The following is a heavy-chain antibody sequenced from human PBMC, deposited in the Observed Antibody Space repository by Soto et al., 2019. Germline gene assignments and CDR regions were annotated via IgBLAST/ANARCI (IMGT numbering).Heavy chain of an antibody. J-gene: IGHJ6*02. CDR1: GYTFTSYG. V-gene: IGHV1-18*01. CDR3: ARDRGDSSGWYGGVGRYYGMDV. D-gene: IGHD6-19*01. Sequence: QVQLVQSGAEVKKPGASVKVSCKASGYTFTSYGISWVRQAPGQGLEWMGWISAYNGNTNYAQKLQGRVTMTTDTSTSTAYMERRSLRSDDTAVYYCARDRGDSSGWYGGVGRYYGMDVWGQGTTVTVSS. CDR2: ISAYNGNT.